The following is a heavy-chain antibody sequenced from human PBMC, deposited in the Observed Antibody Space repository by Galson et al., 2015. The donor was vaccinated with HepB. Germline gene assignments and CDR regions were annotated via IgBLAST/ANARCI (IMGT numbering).Heavy chain of an antibody. CDR3: ARGEMYYDFWSGYHGSYHYYMDV. V-gene: IGHV1-18*01. CDR2: ISVYNGNT. Sequence: SVKVSCKASGYTFTSFGISWVRQAPGQGLEWMGRISVYNGNTNYAQKLQGIVTMTTDTSTSTAYMELRSLRSDDTAVYYCARGEMYYDFWSGYHGSYHYYMDVWGKGTTVTVSS. D-gene: IGHD3-3*01. CDR1: GYTFTSFG. J-gene: IGHJ6*03.